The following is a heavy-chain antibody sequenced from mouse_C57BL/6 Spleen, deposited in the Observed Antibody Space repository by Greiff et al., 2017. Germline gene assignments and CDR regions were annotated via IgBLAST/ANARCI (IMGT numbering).Heavy chain of an antibody. CDR1: GYTFTNYW. Sequence: QVQLKQSGAELVRPGTSVKMSCKASGYTFTNYWIGWAKQRPGHGLEWIGDIYPGGGYTNYNEKFKGKDTLTADKSSSTAYMQFSSLTSEDSAIYYCARGGLPLYFDYWGQGTTLTVSS. CDR3: ARGGLPLYFDY. V-gene: IGHV1-63*01. J-gene: IGHJ2*01. D-gene: IGHD2-4*01. CDR2: IYPGGGYT.